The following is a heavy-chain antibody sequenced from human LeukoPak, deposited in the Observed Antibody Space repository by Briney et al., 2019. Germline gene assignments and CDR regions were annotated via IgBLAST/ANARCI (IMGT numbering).Heavy chain of an antibody. CDR3: AKDARAAAGRGAFDI. CDR2: INQDGTEK. CDR1: GFPFSTYW. J-gene: IGHJ3*02. D-gene: IGHD6-13*01. V-gene: IGHV3-7*01. Sequence: GGSLRLSCAASGFPFSTYWMSWVRQAPGKGLEWVANINQDGTEKYYVDSVKGRFTISRDYAKNSLYLQMNSLRVEDTAVYYCAKDARAAAGRGAFDIWGQGTMVTVSS.